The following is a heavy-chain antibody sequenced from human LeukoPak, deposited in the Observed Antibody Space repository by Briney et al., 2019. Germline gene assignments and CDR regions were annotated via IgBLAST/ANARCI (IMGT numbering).Heavy chain of an antibody. CDR2: INQDGSEK. J-gene: IGHJ5*02. D-gene: IGHD3-10*01. V-gene: IGHV3-7*01. Sequence: GGSLRLSCAASGFTFTTYWMGWVRQAPGKGLEWVANINQDGSEKYYVDSVKGRFTISRDNAKSSLYLQMNSLRAEDAAVYYCARPLKYYYGSETYFWFDPWGQGTLVTVSS. CDR1: GFTFTTYW. CDR3: ARPLKYYYGSETYFWFDP.